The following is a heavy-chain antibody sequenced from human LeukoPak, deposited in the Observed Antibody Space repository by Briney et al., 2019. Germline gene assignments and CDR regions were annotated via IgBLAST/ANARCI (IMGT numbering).Heavy chain of an antibody. V-gene: IGHV1-69*06. Sequence: ASVKVSCKASGGTFSSYAISWVRQAPGQGLEWMGGIIPIFGTANYAQKFQGRVTITADKSTSTAYMEPSSLRSEDTAVYYCARGHHPDGYYDSSGYFVYWGQGTLVTVSS. CDR3: ARGHHPDGYYDSSGYFVY. D-gene: IGHD3-22*01. CDR2: IIPIFGTA. J-gene: IGHJ4*02. CDR1: GGTFSSYA.